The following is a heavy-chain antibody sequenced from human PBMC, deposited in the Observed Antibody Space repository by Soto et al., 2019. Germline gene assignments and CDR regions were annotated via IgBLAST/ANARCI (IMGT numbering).Heavy chain of an antibody. V-gene: IGHV3-48*01. Sequence: GGSLRLSCAASGFTFSSYSMNWVRQAPGKGLEWVSYISSSSSTIYYADSVKGRFTISRDNAKNSLYLQMNSLRAEDTAVYYCARDPTYYDFWSADYWGQGTLVTVSS. CDR1: GFTFSSYS. J-gene: IGHJ4*02. D-gene: IGHD3-3*01. CDR2: ISSSSSTI. CDR3: ARDPTYYDFWSADY.